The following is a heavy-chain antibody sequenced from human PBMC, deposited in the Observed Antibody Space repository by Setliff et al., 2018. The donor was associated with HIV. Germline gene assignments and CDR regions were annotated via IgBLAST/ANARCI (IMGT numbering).Heavy chain of an antibody. CDR3: ARDPDYYDSSGPDDAFDL. CDR1: GFTVSSNY. V-gene: IGHV3-53*01. J-gene: IGHJ3*01. CDR2: IYHGGSTI. Sequence: PGGSLRLSCAASGFTVSSNYMSWVRQAPGKGLEWVSLIYHGGSTIYYADSVKGRFTISRDNAKNSLYLQMNSLRAEDTAVYYCARDPDYYDSSGPDDAFDLWGQGTMVTVS. D-gene: IGHD3-22*01.